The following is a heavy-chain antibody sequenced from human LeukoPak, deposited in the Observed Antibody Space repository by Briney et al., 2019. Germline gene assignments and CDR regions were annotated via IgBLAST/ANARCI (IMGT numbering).Heavy chain of an antibody. CDR2: ISGSGGST. J-gene: IGHJ5*02. D-gene: IGHD2-2*01. Sequence: GGSLRLSCAASGFTSSSYAMSWVRQAPGKGLGWVSAISGSGGSTYYADSVKGRFTISRDNSKNTLYLQMNSLRAEDTAVYYCARGPGYIVVVPAAIPWGQGTLVTVSS. CDR1: GFTSSSYA. CDR3: ARGPGYIVVVPAAIP. V-gene: IGHV3-23*01.